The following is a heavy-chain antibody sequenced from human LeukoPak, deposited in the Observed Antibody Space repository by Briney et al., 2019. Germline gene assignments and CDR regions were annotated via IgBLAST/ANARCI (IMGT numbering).Heavy chain of an antibody. Sequence: GSLRLSCAASGFTFSSYDMHWVRQATGKGLEWVSAIGTAGDTYYPGSVKGRFTISRENAKNSLYLQMNSLRAGDTAVYYCARTRSDILTGSDAFDIWGQGTMVTVSS. J-gene: IGHJ3*02. CDR2: IGTAGDT. CDR3: ARTRSDILTGSDAFDI. D-gene: IGHD3-9*01. CDR1: GFTFSSYD. V-gene: IGHV3-13*01.